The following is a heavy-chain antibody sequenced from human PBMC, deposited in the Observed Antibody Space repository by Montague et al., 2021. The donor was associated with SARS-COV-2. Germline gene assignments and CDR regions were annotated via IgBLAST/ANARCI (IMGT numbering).Heavy chain of an antibody. Sequence: SETLSLTCAVHGGSFSTYSWNWIRQPPGKGLEWIGEIHHGGSTNYNPSLKSRVTISADTSKNQFFLKLTSVAAADTAVYYCARLSDGVVPSPILGVGPYYSYYYMDVWGKGTTVTVSS. V-gene: IGHV4-34*01. J-gene: IGHJ6*03. D-gene: IGHD3-10*01. CDR1: GGSFSTYS. CDR2: IHHGGST. CDR3: ARLSDGVVPSPILGVGPYYSYYYMDV.